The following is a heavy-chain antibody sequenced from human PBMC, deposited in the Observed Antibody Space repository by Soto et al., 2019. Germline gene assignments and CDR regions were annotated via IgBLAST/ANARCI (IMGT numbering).Heavy chain of an antibody. CDR2: INPASGST. D-gene: IGHD6-13*01. V-gene: IGHV1-46*01. CDR1: GYTFTHYY. CDR3: ARDLAAGDH. J-gene: IGHJ4*02. Sequence: QVQLVQSGAEVKKPGASVKLACRTSGYTFTHYYIHWVRQAPGQGLVWLAIINPASGSTNYAQDFQGRVTLTMDTSTTTVYTELSGLSAEDTAIFYCARDLAAGDHWGQGTLVTVSS.